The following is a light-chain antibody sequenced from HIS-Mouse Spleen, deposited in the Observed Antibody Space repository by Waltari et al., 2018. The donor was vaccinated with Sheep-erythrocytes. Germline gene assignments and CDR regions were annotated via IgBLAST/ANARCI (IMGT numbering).Light chain of an antibody. CDR2: QDS. CDR1: KLGDKY. CDR3: QAWDSSTVV. Sequence: SYELTQPPSVSVSPGQTASITCSGDKLGDKYACWYQQKPGHSPVVVIYQDSKRPSGIAVRFSGSNSGNTATLTISGTQAMDEADYYCQAWDSSTVVLGGGTKLTVL. J-gene: IGLJ2*01. V-gene: IGLV3-1*01.